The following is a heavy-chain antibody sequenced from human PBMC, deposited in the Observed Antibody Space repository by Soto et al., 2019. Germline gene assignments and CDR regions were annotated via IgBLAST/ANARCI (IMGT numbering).Heavy chain of an antibody. J-gene: IGHJ5*02. V-gene: IGHV3-21*01. CDR1: GFTFSSYS. D-gene: IGHD2-21*01. Sequence: EVQLVESGGGLVKPGGSLRLSCAASGFTFSSYSMNWVRQAPGKGLEWVSTISSRNNDMYYVDSVKGRFTISRDNARNSVYLQMNSLRADDTAVYYCARDVNGGFCGAWGQGTLVTASS. CDR3: ARDVNGGFCGA. CDR2: ISSRNNDM.